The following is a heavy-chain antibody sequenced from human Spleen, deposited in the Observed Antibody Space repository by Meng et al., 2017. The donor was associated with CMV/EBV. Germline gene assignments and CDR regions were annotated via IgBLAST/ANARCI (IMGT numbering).Heavy chain of an antibody. CDR2: ISSSGYII. CDR1: GFTFSGYE. CDR3: VRNYDF. D-gene: IGHD3-3*01. J-gene: IGHJ4*02. Sequence: LSLTCAASGFTFSGYEMNWFRQAPGKGLDWVSHISSSGYIIYADSVKGRFTISRDNAKNSLFLQMNSLRVEDTAVYHCVRNYDFWGQGTLVTAPQ. V-gene: IGHV3-48*03.